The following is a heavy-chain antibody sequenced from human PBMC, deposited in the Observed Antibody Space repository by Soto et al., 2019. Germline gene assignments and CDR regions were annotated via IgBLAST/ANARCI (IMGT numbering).Heavy chain of an antibody. V-gene: IGHV3-23*01. CDR3: AKVAGPSGYYPEF. CDR2: LSRGGDYT. D-gene: IGHD3-22*01. Sequence: EVQLLESGGGLVQPGGSLRLSCAASGFTFSNYAMSWVRQAPGKGPEWVSALSRGGDYTYYADSVKGRFTISRDISMNTLYLQMNSLRAEDTAVYYCAKVAGPSGYYPEFWGQGALVTVSS. CDR1: GFTFSNYA. J-gene: IGHJ4*02.